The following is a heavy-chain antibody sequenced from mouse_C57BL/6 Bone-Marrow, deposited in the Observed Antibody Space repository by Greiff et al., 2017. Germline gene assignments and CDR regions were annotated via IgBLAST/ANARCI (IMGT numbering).Heavy chain of an antibody. CDR1: GYTFTSYW. V-gene: IGHV1-69*01. CDR3: AREGNYYGSSHFGY. D-gene: IGHD1-1*01. Sequence: QVQLQQPGAELVMPGASVKLSCKASGYTFTSYWMHWVKQRPGQGLEWIGEIDPSDSYTNYNQKFKGKSTLTVDKSSSTAYMQLSSLTSEDSAVYYCAREGNYYGSSHFGYWGQGTTLTVSS. CDR2: IDPSDSYT. J-gene: IGHJ2*01.